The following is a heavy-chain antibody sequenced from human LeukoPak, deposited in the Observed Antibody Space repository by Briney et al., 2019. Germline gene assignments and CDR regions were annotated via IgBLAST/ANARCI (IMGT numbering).Heavy chain of an antibody. Sequence: GGSLRLSCAASGFTFSSYSMNWVRQAPGKGLEWVSSISSSSSYIYYADAVKGRFTISRDNAKNSLYLQMNSLRAEDTAVYYCARVGYGGNCLDYWGQGTLVTVSS. CDR2: ISSSSSYI. V-gene: IGHV3-21*01. J-gene: IGHJ4*02. CDR1: GFTFSSYS. CDR3: ARVGYGGNCLDY. D-gene: IGHD4-23*01.